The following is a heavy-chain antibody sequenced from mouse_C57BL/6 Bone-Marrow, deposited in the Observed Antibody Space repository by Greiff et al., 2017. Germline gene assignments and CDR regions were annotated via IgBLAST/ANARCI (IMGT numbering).Heavy chain of an antibody. D-gene: IGHD4-1*01. CDR2: INPGSGGT. V-gene: IGHV1-54*01. CDR1: GYAFTNYL. CDR3: ARSKNWDSWFAY. J-gene: IGHJ3*01. Sequence: VQLQQSGAELVRPGTSVKVSCKASGYAFTNYLIEWVKQRPGQGLEWIGVINPGSGGTNYNEKFKGKATLTADKSSSTADMQLSSLTSEDSAVYVCARSKNWDSWFAYWGQGTLVTVSA.